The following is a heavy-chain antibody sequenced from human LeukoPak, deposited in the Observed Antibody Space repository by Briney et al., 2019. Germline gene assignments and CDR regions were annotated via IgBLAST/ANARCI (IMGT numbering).Heavy chain of an antibody. CDR2: IRTKANSYAT. Sequence: GGSLRLSCAASGFTFSDSAMHWVRQASGKGLEWVCHIRTKANSYATTYAASVKGRFTIYRDDAKNTAYLQMISLKAEDTAVYYCMGYYGSGTYYSGDYYYGMDVWGQGTTVTVSS. CDR1: GFTFSDSA. D-gene: IGHD3-10*01. CDR3: MGYYGSGTYYSGDYYYGMDV. V-gene: IGHV3-73*01. J-gene: IGHJ6*02.